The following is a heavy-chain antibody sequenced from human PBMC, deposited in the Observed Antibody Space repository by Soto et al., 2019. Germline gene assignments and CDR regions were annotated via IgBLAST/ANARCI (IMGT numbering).Heavy chain of an antibody. J-gene: IGHJ4*02. CDR2: ILHNGNT. V-gene: IGHV4-39*01. D-gene: IGHD1-26*01. CDR1: GGSVSSNHYY. CDR3: SSLRYSGSYYLYPFEN. Sequence: KPSETLSLTCTVSGGSVSSNHYYWGLVRQTPGKRLEWIATILHNGNTYSNPSFRVRVTISLDTSKNLFSLKLTSITAADTAVYFCSSLRYSGSYYLYPFENWGRGPLVTVSS.